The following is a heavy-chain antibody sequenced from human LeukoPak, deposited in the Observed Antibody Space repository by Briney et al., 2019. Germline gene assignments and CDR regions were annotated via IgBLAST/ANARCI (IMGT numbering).Heavy chain of an antibody. J-gene: IGHJ4*02. CDR1: GYTFTSYG. CDR2: ISAYNGNT. D-gene: IGHD6-6*01. CDR3: AVAARHGLYFDY. Sequence: ASVKVSCKASGYTFTSYGISWVRQAPGQGLEWMGWISAYNGNTNYAQKFQGRVTITADESTSTAYMELSSLRSEDTAVYYCAVAARHGLYFDYWGQGTLVTVSS. V-gene: IGHV1-18*01.